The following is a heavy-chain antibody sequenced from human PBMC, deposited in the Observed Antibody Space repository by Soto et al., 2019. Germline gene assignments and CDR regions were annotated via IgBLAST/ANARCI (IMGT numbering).Heavy chain of an antibody. CDR2: IYYSGST. CDR1: GGSISSGDYY. J-gene: IGHJ3*02. CDR3: ARVQSRSFDFDI. V-gene: IGHV4-31*03. D-gene: IGHD6-6*01. Sequence: QVQLQESGPGLVKPSQTLALTCTVSGGSISSGDYYWSWIRQHPGKGLEWIGYIYYSGSTYYNPSLRSRVNISVDTSKNQFSLKLSSVTAADTAVYYCARVQSRSFDFDIWGQGTMVTVSS.